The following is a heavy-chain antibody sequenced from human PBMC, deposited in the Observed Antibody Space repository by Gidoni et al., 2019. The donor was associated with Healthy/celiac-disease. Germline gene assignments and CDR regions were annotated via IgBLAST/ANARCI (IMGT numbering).Heavy chain of an antibody. Sequence: QVQLVESGGGVVQPGRSLRLSCAASGFTFSSYAMHWVRQAPGKGREWVAVISYDGSNKYYADSVKGRFTISRDNSKNTLYLQMNSRRAEDTAVYYCARGLDYWGQGTLVTVSS. V-gene: IGHV3-30-3*01. J-gene: IGHJ4*02. CDR2: ISYDGSNK. CDR3: ARGLDY. CDR1: GFTFSSYA.